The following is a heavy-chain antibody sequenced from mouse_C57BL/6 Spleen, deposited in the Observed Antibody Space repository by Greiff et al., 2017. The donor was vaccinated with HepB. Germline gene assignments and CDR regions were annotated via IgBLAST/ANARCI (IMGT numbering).Heavy chain of an antibody. V-gene: IGHV1-15*01. J-gene: IGHJ3*01. CDR2: IDPETGGT. Sequence: QVHVKQSGAELVRPGASVTLSCKASGYTFTDYEMHWVKQTPVHGLEWIGAIDPETGGTAYNQKFKGKAILTADKSSSTAYMELRSLTSEDSAVYYCTRSYGSSYEFAYWGQGTLVTVSA. CDR1: GYTFTDYE. CDR3: TRSYGSSYEFAY. D-gene: IGHD1-1*01.